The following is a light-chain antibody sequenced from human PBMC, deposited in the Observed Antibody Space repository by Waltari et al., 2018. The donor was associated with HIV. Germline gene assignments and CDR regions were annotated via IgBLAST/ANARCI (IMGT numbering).Light chain of an antibody. V-gene: IGLV2-14*03. CDR2: DVS. Sequence: QSTLTQPASVSGSPGQSVTISCTGISSDIDVYKYFSWYQQHPGKAPKLLIYDVSNRPSWVSHRFSGSKSANTASLTISGLQAEDEADYYCSSYTTTSTLYVFGTGTKVTV. J-gene: IGLJ1*01. CDR3: SSYTTTSTLYV. CDR1: SSDIDVYKY.